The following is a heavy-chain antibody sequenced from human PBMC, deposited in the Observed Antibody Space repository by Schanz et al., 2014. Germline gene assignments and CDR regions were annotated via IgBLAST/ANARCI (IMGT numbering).Heavy chain of an antibody. J-gene: IGHJ4*02. CDR3: ARSAGRDFWSGYYTRFDY. D-gene: IGHD3-3*01. V-gene: IGHV1-18*01. CDR1: GYIFINSG. Sequence: QVQLVQSGAEVKKPGATVKVSCKASGYIFINSGISWVRRAPGQGLEWMGWISVYNHNKEYDQKFQGRVTMTTDTSTSTVYMELRSLRSDDTAVYYCARSAGRDFWSGYYTRFDYWGQGTLVTVSS. CDR2: ISVYNHNK.